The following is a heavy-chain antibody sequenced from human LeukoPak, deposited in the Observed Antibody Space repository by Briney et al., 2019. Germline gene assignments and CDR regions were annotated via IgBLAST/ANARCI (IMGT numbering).Heavy chain of an antibody. J-gene: IGHJ4*02. CDR3: VRVNWNDGRVF. V-gene: IGHV3-74*01. Sequence: GGSLRLSCAASGFTFSNYWMHWVRLAPGKGLVWVSRINNDGSSTSYADSVRGRFTISRDNAKNTLYLQMNSLRAEDTAVYYCVRVNWNDGRVFWGQGTLVTVSS. CDR1: GFTFSNYW. D-gene: IGHD1-1*01. CDR2: INNDGSST.